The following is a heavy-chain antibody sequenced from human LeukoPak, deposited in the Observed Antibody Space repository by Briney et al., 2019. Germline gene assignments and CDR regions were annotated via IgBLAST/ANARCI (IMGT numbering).Heavy chain of an antibody. J-gene: IGHJ5*02. V-gene: IGHV1-18*01. CDR2: ISAYNGNT. CDR3: AREVADYGDYGWFDP. Sequence: GASVTVSFTASGYTFTSYGISWVRQAPGQGLEWMGWISAYNGNTNYAQKLQGRVTMTTDTSTSTAYMELRSLRSDDTAVYYCAREVADYGDYGWFDPWGQGTLATASS. CDR1: GYTFTSYG. D-gene: IGHD4-17*01.